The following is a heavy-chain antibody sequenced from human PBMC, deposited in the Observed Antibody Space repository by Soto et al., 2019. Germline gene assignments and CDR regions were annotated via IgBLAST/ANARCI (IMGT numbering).Heavy chain of an antibody. V-gene: IGHV3-73*01. CDR3: TRPSYYGSGSYRITGGLVAFDI. D-gene: IGHD3-10*01. Sequence: GGSLRLSCAASGFTFSGSARHWVRQASGRGLEWVGRLRSKANSYATAYAASVKGRFTVSRDDSKNTAYLQMNSLKTEDTAVYYCTRPSYYGSGSYRITGGLVAFDIWGQGTMVTV. J-gene: IGHJ3*02. CDR1: GFTFSGSA. CDR2: LRSKANSYAT.